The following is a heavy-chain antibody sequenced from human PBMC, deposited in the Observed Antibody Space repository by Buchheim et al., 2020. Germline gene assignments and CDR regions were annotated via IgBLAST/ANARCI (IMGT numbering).Heavy chain of an antibody. V-gene: IGHV4-34*01. CDR2: TNHSGST. CDR1: GGSFSGYY. CDR3: ARSGDTVTSYYYYGMDV. D-gene: IGHD4-11*01. J-gene: IGHJ6*02. Sequence: QVQLQQWGAGLLKPSETLSVTCTVYGGSFSGYYWNWIRQPPGKGLDWIGETNHSGSTNYNPSLKSRVTISIDTSKNQLSLKLSSVTAADTAVYYCARSGDTVTSYYYYGMDVWGQGTT.